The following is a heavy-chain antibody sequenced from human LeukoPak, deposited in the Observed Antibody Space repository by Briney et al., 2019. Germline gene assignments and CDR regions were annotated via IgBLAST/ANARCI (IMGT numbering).Heavy chain of an antibody. V-gene: IGHV3-30*18. D-gene: IGHD4-17*01. J-gene: IGHJ4*02. CDR2: TSYDGSNK. CDR1: GFTFNSYG. Sequence: GGSLTLSCAPSGFTFNSYGMNWVRQAPGKGLEWVATTSYDGSNKNYADSVKGRFTISRDNSKNTLYLQMSSLRVEDTAVYYCAKDLGYGDHVFDYWGQGTLVTVSS. CDR3: AKDLGYGDHVFDY.